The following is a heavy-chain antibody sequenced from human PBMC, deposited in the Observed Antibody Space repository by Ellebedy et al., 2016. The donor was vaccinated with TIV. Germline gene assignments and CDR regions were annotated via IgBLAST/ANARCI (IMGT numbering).Heavy chain of an antibody. D-gene: IGHD2-21*01. Sequence: GESLKISCVVSGFSVSSNYMSWVRQAPGKGLHWLSVIYSDGPTHYADSVKGRFTISRDNSKNTLYLQMSSLTPEDTAVYYCVPRMVVAFAYWGQGTLVTVSS. J-gene: IGHJ4*02. CDR1: GFSVSSNY. CDR3: VPRMVVAFAY. V-gene: IGHV3-66*01. CDR2: IYSDGPT.